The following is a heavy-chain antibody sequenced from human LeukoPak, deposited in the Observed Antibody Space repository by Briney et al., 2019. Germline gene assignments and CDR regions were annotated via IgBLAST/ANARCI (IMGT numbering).Heavy chain of an antibody. V-gene: IGHV1-18*04. Sequence: GASVKVSCKASGYTFTSYYMHWVRQAPGQGLEWMGWISGYNGKTDHAQKFQGRVTMTTDTSTTTAYMELRSLRSDDTAVYYCARDRGIAVAGGTSEYWGQGTLVTVSS. CDR3: ARDRGIAVAGGTSEY. D-gene: IGHD6-19*01. CDR1: GYTFTSYY. J-gene: IGHJ4*02. CDR2: ISGYNGKT.